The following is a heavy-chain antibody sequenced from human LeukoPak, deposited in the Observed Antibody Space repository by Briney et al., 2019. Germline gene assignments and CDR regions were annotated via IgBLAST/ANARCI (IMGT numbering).Heavy chain of an antibody. CDR2: IYYSGST. CDR3: ARQPGSTWYVDY. D-gene: IGHD6-13*01. Sequence: PSETLSLTCTVSGGSISSYYWSWIRQPPGKGLEWIGYIYYSGSTNYNPSLKSRVTISVDTSKNQFSLKLSSVTAADTAVYYCARQPGSTWYVDYWGQGTLVTVSS. J-gene: IGHJ4*02. CDR1: GGSISSYY. V-gene: IGHV4-59*08.